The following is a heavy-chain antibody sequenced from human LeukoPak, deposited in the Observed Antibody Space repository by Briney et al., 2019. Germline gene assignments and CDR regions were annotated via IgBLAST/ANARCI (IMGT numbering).Heavy chain of an antibody. CDR3: ARGSDWNYGTYFDY. CDR2: ISTYNGNT. D-gene: IGHD1-7*01. Sequence: ASVKVSCKPSGYTFTSYGISWVRQAPGQGFEWMGWISTYNGNTKYARKLQGRVTMTTDTSTSTAYMELTSLRSDDTAVYYCARGSDWNYGTYFDYWGQGTLVTVSS. V-gene: IGHV1-18*01. J-gene: IGHJ4*02. CDR1: GYTFTSYG.